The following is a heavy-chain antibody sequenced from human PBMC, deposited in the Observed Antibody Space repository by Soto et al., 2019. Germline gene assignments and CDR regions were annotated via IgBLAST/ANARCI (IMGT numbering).Heavy chain of an antibody. Sequence: SETLSLTCTVSGGSISSSSYYWGWIRQPPGKGLEWIGSIYYSGSTYYNPSLKSRVTISVDTSKNQFSLKLSSVTAADTAVYYCARQEQWLVRTYYYYGMDVWGQGTTVTVSS. J-gene: IGHJ6*02. D-gene: IGHD6-19*01. CDR2: IYYSGST. V-gene: IGHV4-39*01. CDR3: ARQEQWLVRTYYYYGMDV. CDR1: GGSISSSSYY.